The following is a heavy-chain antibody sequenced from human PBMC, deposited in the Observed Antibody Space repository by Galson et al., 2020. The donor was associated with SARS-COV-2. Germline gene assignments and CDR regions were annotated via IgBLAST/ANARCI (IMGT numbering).Heavy chain of an antibody. CDR2: IYYRGTI. CDR1: GVSISSGAYY. V-gene: IGHV4-39*01. CDR3: ARPNHNYYDSSMDV. D-gene: IGHD3-22*01. J-gene: IGHJ6*02. Sequence: VQASETLSLTCTVSGVSISSGAYYWGWIRQPPGKGLEWLGSIYYRGTIFYNPSLKSRVTISVDASKNQFSVRLSSVTAADTAVYYCARPNHNYYDSSMDVWGQGTTVTVSS.